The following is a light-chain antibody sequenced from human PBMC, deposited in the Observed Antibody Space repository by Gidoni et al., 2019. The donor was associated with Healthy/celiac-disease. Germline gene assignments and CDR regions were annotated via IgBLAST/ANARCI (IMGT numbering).Light chain of an antibody. V-gene: IGKV3-20*01. CDR1: QSVSSSY. CDR2: GAS. J-gene: IGKJ2*01. Sequence: DTVLPQSPGPLSLSPGERAPLSCRASQSVSSSYLAWYQQKPGQAPRLLIYGASSRATGIPDRCSGSGSGTDFTLTISRLEPEDVAVYYCQQYGSSPGYTFXXXTKLEIK. CDR3: QQYGSSPGYT.